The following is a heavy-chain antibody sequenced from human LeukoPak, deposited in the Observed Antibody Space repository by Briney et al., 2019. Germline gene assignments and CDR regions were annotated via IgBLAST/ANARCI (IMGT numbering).Heavy chain of an antibody. J-gene: IGHJ4*02. V-gene: IGHV4-59*01. CDR3: ARGRDTAMVTDY. CDR2: IYYSGST. Sequence: PSETLSLTCTVSGGSISSYYWSWIRQPPGKGLEWIGYIYYSGSTNYNLSLKSRVTISVDTSKNQFSLKLSSVTAADTAVYYCARGRDTAMVTDYWGQGTLVTVSS. CDR1: GGSISSYY. D-gene: IGHD5-18*01.